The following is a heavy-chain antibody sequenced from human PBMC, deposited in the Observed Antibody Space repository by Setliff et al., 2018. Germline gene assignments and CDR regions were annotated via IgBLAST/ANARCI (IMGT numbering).Heavy chain of an antibody. V-gene: IGHV4-59*01. J-gene: IGHJ4*02. CDR1: GGSFTTYY. Sequence: ASETLSLTCTVSGGSFTTYYWSWIRQSPGKGLEWIGHILSSGGTNYNPSLKNRVSISLDTSKDQFSLNLRSVTAADTAVYYCARQPSSGSYYNPRPYYFDFWGQGTLVTVSS. CDR3: ARQPSSGSYYNPRPYYFDF. D-gene: IGHD3-10*01. CDR2: ILSSGGT.